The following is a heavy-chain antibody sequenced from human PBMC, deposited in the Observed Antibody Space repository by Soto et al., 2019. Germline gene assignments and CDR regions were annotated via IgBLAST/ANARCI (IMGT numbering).Heavy chain of an antibody. Sequence: QVQLVQSGAEVKKPGASVKVSCKASGYTFTSYDINWVRQATGQGLEWMGWMNPNSGNTGYAQKFPGGVTMTRNTSISTAYMELSSLRSEDTAVYYCARVYSSSWWDYGMDVWGQGTTVTVSS. CDR3: ARVYSSSWWDYGMDV. V-gene: IGHV1-8*01. CDR1: GYTFTSYD. D-gene: IGHD6-13*01. CDR2: MNPNSGNT. J-gene: IGHJ6*02.